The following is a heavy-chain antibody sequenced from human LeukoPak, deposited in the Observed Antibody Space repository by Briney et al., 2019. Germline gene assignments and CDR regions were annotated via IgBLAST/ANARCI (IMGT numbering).Heavy chain of an antibody. CDR1: GGYFSGYY. V-gene: IGHV4-34*01. J-gene: IGHJ6*03. Sequence: PSETLSLTCAVYGGYFSGYYWSWIRQPPGKGLEWIGEINHSGSTNYNPSLKSRVTISVDTSKNQFSLKLRSVTAADTAVYYCARWGTDLWVPEVSYYYMDVWGKGTTVTVSS. CDR2: INHSGST. CDR3: ARWGTDLWVPEVSYYYMDV. D-gene: IGHD3-16*01.